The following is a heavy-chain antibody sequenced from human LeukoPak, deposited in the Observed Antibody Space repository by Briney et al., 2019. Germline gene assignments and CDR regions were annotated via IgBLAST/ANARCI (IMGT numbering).Heavy chain of an antibody. D-gene: IGHD3-3*01. CDR1: GFTFSNYS. CDR2: ISSSSSYI. V-gene: IGHV3-21*01. CDR3: ARDAVWYYDFWSGYSYYMDV. Sequence: PGGSLRLSCAASGFTFSNYSMNWVRQAPGKGLEWVSSISSSSSYIYYADSVKGRFTISRDNAKNSLYLQMNSLGAEDTAVYYCARDAVWYYDFWSGYSYYMDVWGKGTTVTVSS. J-gene: IGHJ6*03.